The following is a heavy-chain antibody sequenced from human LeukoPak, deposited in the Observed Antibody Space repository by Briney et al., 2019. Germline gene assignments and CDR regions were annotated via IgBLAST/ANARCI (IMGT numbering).Heavy chain of an antibody. Sequence: PGRSLRLSCAASGFTFSNYGMHWVRQAPGKGLEWVAVIWFDATNKYYADSVRGRFTISRDNSKNTLYLQMSSLRAEDTAVYYCARDRGVAAHLDYWGQGTLVTVSS. CDR1: GFTFSNYG. V-gene: IGHV3-33*01. CDR3: ARDRGVAAHLDY. D-gene: IGHD5-12*01. CDR2: IWFDATNK. J-gene: IGHJ4*02.